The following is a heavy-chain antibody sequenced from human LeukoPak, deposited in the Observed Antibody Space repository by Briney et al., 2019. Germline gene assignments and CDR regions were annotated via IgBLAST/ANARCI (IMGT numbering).Heavy chain of an antibody. CDR3: ARDLKVDYYGSGSYYESFDY. Sequence: PGGSLRLSCAASGFTFSSYWMSWVRQAPGKGLEWVANIKQDGSEKYYVDSVKGRFTISRDNAKNSLYLQMNSLRAEDTAVYYCARDLKVDYYGSGSYYESFDYWGQETLVTVSS. D-gene: IGHD3-10*01. V-gene: IGHV3-7*01. CDR2: IKQDGSEK. J-gene: IGHJ4*02. CDR1: GFTFSSYW.